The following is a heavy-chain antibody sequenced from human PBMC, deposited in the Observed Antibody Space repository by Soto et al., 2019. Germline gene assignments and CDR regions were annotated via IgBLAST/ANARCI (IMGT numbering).Heavy chain of an antibody. D-gene: IGHD2-2*01. CDR2: INSDGGST. V-gene: IGHV3-74*01. CDR1: GFTFSSYW. CDR3: ARSSSTSCFL. Sequence: GGSLRLSCAASGFTFSSYWMHWVRQVPGKGLVWVARINSDGGSTSYADSVKGRFAISRDNAKSTLYLQMNSLRAEDTSVYYCARSSSTSCFLWGQGTLVTVSS. J-gene: IGHJ4*02.